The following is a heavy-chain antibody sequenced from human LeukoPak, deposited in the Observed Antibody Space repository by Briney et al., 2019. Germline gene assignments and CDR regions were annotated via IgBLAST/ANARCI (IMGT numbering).Heavy chain of an antibody. D-gene: IGHD1-26*01. J-gene: IGHJ6*02. CDR2: IKQDGSEK. CDR1: GFTFSSYW. V-gene: IGHV3-7*01. CDR3: ARDGLGGGSYFAGYYYYGMGV. Sequence: GGSLRLSCAASGFTFSSYWMSWVRQAPGKGLEWVANIKQDGSEKYYVDSVKGRFTISRDNAKNSLYLQMNSLRAEDTAVYYCARDGLGGGSYFAGYYYYGMGVWGQGTTVTVSS.